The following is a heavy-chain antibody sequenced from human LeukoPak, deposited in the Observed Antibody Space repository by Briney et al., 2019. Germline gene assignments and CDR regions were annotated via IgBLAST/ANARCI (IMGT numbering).Heavy chain of an antibody. CDR3: ARDRAWNYFDY. D-gene: IGHD3-3*01. V-gene: IGHV3-30*03. J-gene: IGHJ4*02. CDR2: ISNDGSRK. Sequence: GGSLRLSCAPSGFTFSRHGMHWVRQAPGKGLEWVAIISNDGSRKYYAHSVEGRFTISRDNSKNTLYLQMDGLRAEDTAVYYCARDRAWNYFDYWGQGTLVTVSS. CDR1: GFTFSRHG.